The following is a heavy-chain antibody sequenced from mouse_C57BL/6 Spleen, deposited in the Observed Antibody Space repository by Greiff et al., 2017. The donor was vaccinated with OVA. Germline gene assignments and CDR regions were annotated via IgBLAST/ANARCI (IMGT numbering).Heavy chain of an antibody. V-gene: IGHV1-82*01. CDR1: GYAFSSSW. D-gene: IGHD2-4*01. CDR2: IYPGDGDT. J-gene: IGHJ4*01. Sequence: VQLHQSGPELVKPGASVKISCKASGYAFSSSWMNWVKQRPGKGLEWIGRIYPGDGDTNYNGKFKGKATLTADKSSSTAYMQLSSLTSEDSAVYFCASPHYYDYDVYAMDYWGQGTSVTVSS. CDR3: ASPHYYDYDVYAMDY.